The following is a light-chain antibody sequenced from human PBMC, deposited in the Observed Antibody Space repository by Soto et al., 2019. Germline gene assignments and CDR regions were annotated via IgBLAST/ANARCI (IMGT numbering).Light chain of an antibody. CDR3: QQYKNLWT. CDR2: AST. J-gene: IGKJ1*01. V-gene: IGKV3-15*01. CDR1: QSVSSN. Sequence: ETLMTQSPATLSMSPDERAILSCSANQSVSSNLAWYQQNPGHAPRLLIYASTTIAPRIPARFSGSGSGTEFNLTISSLQSEDVVVYYCQQYKNLWTFGRGTKVDIK.